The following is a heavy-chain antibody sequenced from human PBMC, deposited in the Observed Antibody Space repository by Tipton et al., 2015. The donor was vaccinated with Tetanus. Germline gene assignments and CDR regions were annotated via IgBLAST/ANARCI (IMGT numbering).Heavy chain of an antibody. CDR2: ISSTSRYI. CDR3: VSGSDLDY. CDR1: GFTFSNYK. D-gene: IGHD6-25*01. V-gene: IGHV3-21*01. J-gene: IGHJ4*02. Sequence: SLRLSCAVSGFTFSNYKMNWVRQAPGRGLEWVSSISSTSRYIYYADSVKGRFTISRDNAKNSLFLEMNSLQADDTAVYYCVSGSDLDYWGQGTLITFSS.